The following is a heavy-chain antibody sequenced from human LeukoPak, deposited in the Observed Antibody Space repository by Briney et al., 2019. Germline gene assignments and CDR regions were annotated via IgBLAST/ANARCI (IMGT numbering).Heavy chain of an antibody. D-gene: IGHD2-2*01. V-gene: IGHV3-23*01. Sequence: GGSLRLSCAASGFTFSSYAMNWVRQAPGKGLEWVSGTGSTGGSTFYADSVKGRFTVSRDNSKNTLSLQMNSLRAEDTAVHYCAKDPGVVPAHYFDYWGQGTLVTVSS. CDR1: GFTFSSYA. CDR2: TGSTGGST. CDR3: AKDPGVVPAHYFDY. J-gene: IGHJ4*02.